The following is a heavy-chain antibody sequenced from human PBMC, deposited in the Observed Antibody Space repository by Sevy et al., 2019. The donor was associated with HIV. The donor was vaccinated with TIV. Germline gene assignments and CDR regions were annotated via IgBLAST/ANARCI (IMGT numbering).Heavy chain of an antibody. CDR2: IKEDGCEK. Sequence: GGSLRLSCAASGFSFSSFWMSWVRQSPGKGLEWVANIKEDGCEKYYVDSVKGRFTISRDNAKNSLYLQMNSLRAEDTAVYYCAREGQWSHPGDYWGQGTLVTVSS. V-gene: IGHV3-7*01. J-gene: IGHJ4*02. CDR1: GFSFSSFW. CDR3: AREGQWSHPGDY. D-gene: IGHD2-15*01.